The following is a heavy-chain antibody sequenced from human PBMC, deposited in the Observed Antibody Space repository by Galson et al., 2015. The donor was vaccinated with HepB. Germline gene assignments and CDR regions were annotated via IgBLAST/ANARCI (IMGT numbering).Heavy chain of an antibody. J-gene: IGHJ4*02. CDR2: ISSSSSTI. CDR3: AREHYGGNSGLAY. Sequence: SLRLSCAASGFTFSSYSMNWVRQAPGKGLEWVSYISSSSSTIYYADSMKGRFTISRDNAKNSLCLQMNSLRAEDTAVYYCAREHYGGNSGLAYWGQGTLATVSS. D-gene: IGHD4-23*01. CDR1: GFTFSSYS. V-gene: IGHV3-48*01.